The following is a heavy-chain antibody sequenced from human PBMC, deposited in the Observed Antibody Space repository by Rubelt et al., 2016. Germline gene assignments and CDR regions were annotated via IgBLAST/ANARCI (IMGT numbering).Heavy chain of an antibody. Sequence: GVISYDGSNKYYADSVKGRFTISRDNSKNTLYLQMSSLRAEDTAVYYCVKDLGTVTTIGYQYNGMDVWGQGTTVTVSS. CDR2: ISYDGSNK. CDR3: VKDLGTVTTIGYQYNGMDV. D-gene: IGHD4-17*01. J-gene: IGHJ6*02. V-gene: IGHV3-30*18.